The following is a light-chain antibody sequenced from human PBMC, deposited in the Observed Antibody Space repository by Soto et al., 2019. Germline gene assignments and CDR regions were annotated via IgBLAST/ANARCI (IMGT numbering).Light chain of an antibody. J-gene: IGKJ4*01. CDR1: QNISNY. Sequence: EIVLTQSPATLSLSPGERATLSCRASQNISNYLGWYQQKPGQAPRLLIYDASNRATGIPARFSGSGSGTDFTLTISSLEPEDFAVYYCQERSNWPKLTFGGGTKV. V-gene: IGKV3-11*01. CDR3: QERSNWPKLT. CDR2: DAS.